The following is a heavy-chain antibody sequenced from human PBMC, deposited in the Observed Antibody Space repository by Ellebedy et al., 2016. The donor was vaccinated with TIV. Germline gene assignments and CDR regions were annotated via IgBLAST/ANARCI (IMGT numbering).Heavy chain of an antibody. J-gene: IGHJ6*02. CDR3: ARDRVSYDGMDV. CDR2: ISSSSSHI. V-gene: IGHV3-21*01. Sequence: GESLKISCAASGFTFSSYSMNWVRQAPGKGLEWVSSISSSSSHIYYADSVKGRFTISRDNTKNSLYLQMNSLRAEDTAVYYCARDRVSYDGMDVWGQGTTVTVSS. D-gene: IGHD3-10*01. CDR1: GFTFSSYS.